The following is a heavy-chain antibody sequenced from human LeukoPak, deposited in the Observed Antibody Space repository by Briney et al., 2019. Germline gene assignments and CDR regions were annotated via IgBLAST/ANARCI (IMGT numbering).Heavy chain of an antibody. CDR1: GGSISSYY. Sequence: SETLSLTCTVSGGSISSYYWSSIRQPPGKGLEWIGYICYSGSTNYNPSLESRVTISVDTSKNQFSLKLSSVTAADTAVYYCATSDLGYCSGGSCYLPYYYYYGMDVWGQGTTVTVSS. V-gene: IGHV4-59*08. D-gene: IGHD2-15*01. J-gene: IGHJ6*02. CDR2: ICYSGST. CDR3: ATSDLGYCSGGSCYLPYYYYYGMDV.